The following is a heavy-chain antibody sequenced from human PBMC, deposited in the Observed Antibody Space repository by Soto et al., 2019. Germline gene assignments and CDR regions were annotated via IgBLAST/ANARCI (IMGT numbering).Heavy chain of an antibody. Sequence: SETLSLTCTVSGGSISSYYWSWIRQPPGKGLEWIGYIYYSGSTNYNPSLKSRVTISVDTSKNQFSLKLSSVTAADTAVYYCARVYSSGWSDYWGQGTLVTVSS. V-gene: IGHV4-59*01. CDR1: GGSISSYY. CDR2: IYYSGST. J-gene: IGHJ4*02. D-gene: IGHD6-19*01. CDR3: ARVYSSGWSDY.